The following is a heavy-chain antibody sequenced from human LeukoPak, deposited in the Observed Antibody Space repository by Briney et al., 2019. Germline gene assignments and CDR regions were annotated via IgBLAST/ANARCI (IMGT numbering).Heavy chain of an antibody. CDR2: TYPGDSDT. J-gene: IGHJ4*02. V-gene: IGHV5-51*01. CDR1: GYSFTSYW. CDR3: ARHSIAVAGTFDY. D-gene: IGHD6-19*01. Sequence: GESLKISCKGSGYSFTSYWIGWVRQMPGKGLEWMGITYPGDSDTRYSPSFQGQVTISADKSISTAYLQWSSLKALDTAMYYCARHSIAVAGTFDYWGQGTLVTVSS.